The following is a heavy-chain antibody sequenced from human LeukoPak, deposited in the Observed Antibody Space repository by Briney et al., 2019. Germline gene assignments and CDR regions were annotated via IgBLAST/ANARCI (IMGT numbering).Heavy chain of an antibody. D-gene: IGHD3-3*01. V-gene: IGHV4-34*01. J-gene: IGHJ6*03. Sequence: PSETLSLTCAVYGGSFSGYYWSWIRQPPGKGLEWIGEINHSGSTNYNPSLKSRVTISVDTYKNQFSLKLSSVTAADTAVYYCARGIPVYGVIMIYYSYYMDVWGKGTTVTVSS. CDR2: INHSGST. CDR1: GGSFSGYY. CDR3: ARGIPVYGVIMIYYSYYMDV.